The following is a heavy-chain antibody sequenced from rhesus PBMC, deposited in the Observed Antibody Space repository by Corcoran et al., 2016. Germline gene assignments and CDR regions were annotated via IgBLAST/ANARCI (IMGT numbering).Heavy chain of an antibody. J-gene: IGHJ4*01. CDR2: IPGSGGST. Sequence: QVQLQESGPGLVKPSETLSLTCAVSGGSISSNSWSWIRPPPGKGLEGIGRIPGSGGSTDYNPSLKSRGTITTDTSKNQFSLKLSSVTAADTAVYDCARAQFGLVGDYWGQGVLVTVSS. CDR3: ARAQFGLVGDY. D-gene: IGHD3-3*01. CDR1: GGSISSNS. V-gene: IGHV4-173*01.